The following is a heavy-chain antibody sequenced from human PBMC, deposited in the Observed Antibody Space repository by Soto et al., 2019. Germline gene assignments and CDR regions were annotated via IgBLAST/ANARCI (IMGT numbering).Heavy chain of an antibody. Sequence: ASVKVSCKASGYTFISYFMHWVRQAPGQGLEWVGIINPSDRTTSYAQNFQGRVAMTSDTSTSTVYMELSSLRSEDTAVYYCTRTISLVRGVGTWPIDYWGQGTLVTVSS. J-gene: IGHJ4*02. CDR2: INPSDRTT. V-gene: IGHV1-46*01. CDR1: GYTFISYF. CDR3: TRTISLVRGVGTWPIDY. D-gene: IGHD3-10*01.